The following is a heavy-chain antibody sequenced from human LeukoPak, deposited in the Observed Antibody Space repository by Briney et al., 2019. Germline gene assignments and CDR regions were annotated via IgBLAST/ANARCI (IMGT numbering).Heavy chain of an antibody. CDR1: GFIFSSYA. V-gene: IGHV3-23*01. CDR3: AKGGNYAPLDY. CDR2: ISGSGGGT. Sequence: GGSLRLSCAASGFIFSSYAMSWIRQAPGKGLEWVSLISGSGGGTHYTDSVKGRFTISRDNSKNTLYLQINSLRADDTAVYYCAKGGNYAPLDYWGQGTLVTVSS. J-gene: IGHJ4*02. D-gene: IGHD1-7*01.